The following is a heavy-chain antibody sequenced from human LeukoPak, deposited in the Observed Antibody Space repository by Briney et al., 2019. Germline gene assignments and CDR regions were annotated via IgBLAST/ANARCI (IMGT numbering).Heavy chain of an antibody. CDR3: ASYGSGSYSSGFFHY. Sequence: AGTLCLTCAASGGSISSSSWWRWGRQPPGKGLGGIGDIYHSGSTNYNASLKSRVTISVDKSKNQFSLKLSSVTAADTAVYYCASYGSGSYSSGFFHYWGQGTLVSVSS. V-gene: IGHV4-4*02. J-gene: IGHJ4*02. CDR1: GGSISSSSW. CDR2: IYHSGST. D-gene: IGHD3-10*01.